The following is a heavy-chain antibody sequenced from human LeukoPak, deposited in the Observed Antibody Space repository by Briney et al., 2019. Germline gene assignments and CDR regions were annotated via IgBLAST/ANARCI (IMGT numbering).Heavy chain of an antibody. V-gene: IGHV1-69*05. Sequence: ASVKVSCKASGGTFSSYAISWVRQAPGQGLEWMGGIIPIFGTANYAQKFQGRVTITTDESTSTAYMELSSLRSEDTAVYYCATEWKGSSWPYAEYFQHWGQGTLVTVSS. CDR3: ATEWKGSSWPYAEYFQH. D-gene: IGHD6-13*01. CDR1: GGTFSSYA. CDR2: IIPIFGTA. J-gene: IGHJ1*01.